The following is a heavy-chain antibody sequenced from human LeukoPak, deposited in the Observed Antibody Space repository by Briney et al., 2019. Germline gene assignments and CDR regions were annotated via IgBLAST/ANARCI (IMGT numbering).Heavy chain of an antibody. CDR3: ARLHQSGTTDY. Sequence: SGGSLRLSCAASGFTFSSYWMSWVRQAPGKGLEWIGEIYHSGSTNYNPSLKSRVTISVDKSKNQFSLRLSSVTAADTALYYCARLHQSGTTDYWGQGILVTVSS. D-gene: IGHD1-1*01. CDR2: IYHSGST. V-gene: IGHV4-4*02. J-gene: IGHJ4*02. CDR1: GFTFSSYW.